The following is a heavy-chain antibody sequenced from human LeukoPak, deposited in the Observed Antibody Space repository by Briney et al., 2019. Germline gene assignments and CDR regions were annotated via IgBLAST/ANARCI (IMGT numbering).Heavy chain of an antibody. D-gene: IGHD4-17*01. J-gene: IGHJ5*02. CDR3: AKDRGDYTNWFDP. Sequence: GGSLRLSCAASGFTFGNFWMHWVRHAPGKGLVWVARINTGGSNTVYADSVKGRFTISRDNSKNTLYLQMNSPRAEDTAIYYCAKDRGDYTNWFDPWGQGTLVTVSS. CDR1: GFTFGNFW. CDR2: INTGGSNT. V-gene: IGHV3-74*01.